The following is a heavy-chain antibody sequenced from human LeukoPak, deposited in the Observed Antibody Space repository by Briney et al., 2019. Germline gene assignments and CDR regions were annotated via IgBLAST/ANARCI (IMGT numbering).Heavy chain of an antibody. V-gene: IGHV3-48*03. J-gene: IGHJ3*02. CDR3: AREGAYYDSSPDAFDI. D-gene: IGHD3-22*01. CDR1: GFTFSSYE. Sequence: GGSLRLSCAASGFTFSSYEMNWVRQAPGKGLEWVSYISSSGSTIYYADSVKGRFTISRGNAKNSLYLQMNSLRAEDTAVYYCAREGAYYDSSPDAFDIWGQGTMVTVSS. CDR2: ISSSGSTI.